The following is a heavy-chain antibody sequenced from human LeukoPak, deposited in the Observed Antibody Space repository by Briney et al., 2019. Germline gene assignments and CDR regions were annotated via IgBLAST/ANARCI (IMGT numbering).Heavy chain of an antibody. J-gene: IGHJ4*02. V-gene: IGHV1-2*02. CDR3: ARDRRSSGWYWLPGY. CDR1: GYTFTGYY. D-gene: IGHD6-19*01. Sequence: ASVKVSCKASGYTFTGYYMHWVRQAPGQGLEWMGWINPNSGGTNYAQKFQGRVTMTRDTSISTAYMELSRPRSDDTAVYYCARDRRSSGWYWLPGYWGQGTLVTVSS. CDR2: INPNSGGT.